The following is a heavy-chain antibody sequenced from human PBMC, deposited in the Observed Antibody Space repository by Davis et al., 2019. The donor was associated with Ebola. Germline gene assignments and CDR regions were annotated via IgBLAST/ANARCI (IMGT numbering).Heavy chain of an antibody. Sequence: PGGSLRLSCAASGFTFSSYGMHWVRQAPGKGLEWVAVISYDGSNKYYADSVKGRFTISRDNSKNTLYLQMNSLRAEDTAVYYCAKDLLALGLLLWFGEPFGYWGQGTLVTVSS. CDR2: ISYDGSNK. V-gene: IGHV3-33*05. J-gene: IGHJ4*02. D-gene: IGHD3-10*01. CDR1: GFTFSSYG. CDR3: AKDLLALGLLLWFGEPFGY.